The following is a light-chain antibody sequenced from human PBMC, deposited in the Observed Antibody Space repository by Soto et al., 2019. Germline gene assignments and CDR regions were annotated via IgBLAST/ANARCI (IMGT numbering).Light chain of an antibody. V-gene: IGLV2-14*01. CDR3: SSYTSSSPCV. J-gene: IGLJ1*01. Sequence: QSALTQPASVSGSPGQSITISCTGTSSDVGGYRYVSWYQQHPGKAPKLIIYEVSNRPSGVSNRFSGSKSGNTASLTISGLPAEDEADYYCSSYTSSSPCVFGTGTKLTVL. CDR1: SSDVGGYRY. CDR2: EVS.